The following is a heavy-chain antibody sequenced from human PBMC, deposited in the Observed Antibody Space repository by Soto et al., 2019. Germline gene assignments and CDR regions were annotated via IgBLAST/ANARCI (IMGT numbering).Heavy chain of an antibody. V-gene: IGHV3-23*01. CDR3: AKDAGGIAVAGMAYNWFDP. D-gene: IGHD6-19*01. CDR2: ISGSGGST. Sequence: EVQLLESGGGLVQPGGSLRLSCAASGFTFSSYAMSWVRQAPGKGLEWVSAISGSGGSTYYADSVKGRFTISRDNSKNTLYLQRNSLRAEDTAVYYCAKDAGGIAVAGMAYNWFDPWGQGTLVTVS. CDR1: GFTFSSYA. J-gene: IGHJ5*02.